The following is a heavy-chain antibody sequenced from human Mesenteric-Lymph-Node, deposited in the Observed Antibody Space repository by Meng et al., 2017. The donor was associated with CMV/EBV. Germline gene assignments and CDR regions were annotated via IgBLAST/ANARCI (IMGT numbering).Heavy chain of an antibody. V-gene: IGHV3-7*01. J-gene: IGHJ5*02. Sequence: GESLKISCAASGFTFSSYWMSWVRQAPGAGLEWVANIKEDGSEKYYVDSVKGRFTISRDNAKNSLFLQMNSLRAEDTAVYYCARALGYCSSTSCYNWFDPWGQGTLVTVSS. D-gene: IGHD2-2*01. CDR2: IKEDGSEK. CDR3: ARALGYCSSTSCYNWFDP. CDR1: GFTFSSYW.